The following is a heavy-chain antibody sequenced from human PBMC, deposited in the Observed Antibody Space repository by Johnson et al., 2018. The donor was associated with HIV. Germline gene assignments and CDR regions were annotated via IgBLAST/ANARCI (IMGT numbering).Heavy chain of an antibody. Sequence: VQLVESGGGLVQPGGSLRLSCAASGFTVSSNYMRWVRQAPGKGLEWVSVIYSGGSTYYADSVKGRFTISRDNSKNTMYLQMNSLKTEDTAVYYCTTAAAAPYAFDIWGQGTMVTVSS. D-gene: IGHD6-13*01. CDR2: IYSGGST. V-gene: IGHV3-66*01. CDR1: GFTVSSNY. J-gene: IGHJ3*02. CDR3: TTAAAAPYAFDI.